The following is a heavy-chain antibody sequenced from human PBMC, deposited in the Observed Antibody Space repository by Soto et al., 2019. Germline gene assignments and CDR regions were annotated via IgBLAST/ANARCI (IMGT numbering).Heavy chain of an antibody. CDR3: TREIWGGPLDY. CDR2: LSRSGAT. Sequence: GGSLRLSCAASGFTFSTYTMSWVRQAPGKGLEWVSTLSRSGATYYADSVKGRFTISRDNSKNTLFLQMSGLRAEDTAIYYCTREIWGGPLDYWGQGTLVTVSS. V-gene: IGHV3-23*01. CDR1: GFTFSTYT. D-gene: IGHD3-16*01. J-gene: IGHJ4*02.